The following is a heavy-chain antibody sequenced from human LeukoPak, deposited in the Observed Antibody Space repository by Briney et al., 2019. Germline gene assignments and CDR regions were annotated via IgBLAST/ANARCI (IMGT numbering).Heavy chain of an antibody. J-gene: IGHJ4*02. D-gene: IGHD6-13*01. V-gene: IGHV4-39*07. CDR3: ARDRGGGYMEQQLDEGYFDY. Sequence: SETLSLTCTVSGGSISSSSYYWGWIRQPPGKGLEWIGSIYYSGSTYYNPSLKSRVTISVDTSKNQFSLKLSSVTAADTAVYYCARDRGGGYMEQQLDEGYFDYWGQGTLVTVSS. CDR2: IYYSGST. CDR1: GGSISSSSYY.